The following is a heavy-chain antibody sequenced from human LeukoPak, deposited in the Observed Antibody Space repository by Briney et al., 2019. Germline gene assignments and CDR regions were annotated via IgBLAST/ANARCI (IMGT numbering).Heavy chain of an antibody. CDR2: INHSGST. Sequence: SETLSLTCAVYGGSFSGYYWSWIRQPPGKGLEWIGEINHSGSTNYNPSLKSRVTISVDTSKNQFSLKLSSVTAADTAVYYCALLAAAGTVDHWGQGTLVTVSS. V-gene: IGHV4-34*01. CDR1: GGSFSGYY. CDR3: ALLAAAGTVDH. J-gene: IGHJ4*02. D-gene: IGHD6-13*01.